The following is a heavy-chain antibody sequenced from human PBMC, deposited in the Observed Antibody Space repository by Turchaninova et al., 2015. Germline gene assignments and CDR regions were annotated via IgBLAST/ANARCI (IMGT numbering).Heavy chain of an antibody. CDR1: GYTFTGYY. CDR2: INPNSGDT. CDR3: ARGRAVDASRPATREDH. J-gene: IGHJ4*02. Sequence: QVQLVQSGTEVKQPGASVKASCKASGYTFTGYYMPWVGQAPGQGLEWMGWINPNSGDTKYEQKCQGRVTMTSDTSNTTVYMELSSVSSDDTAVYYCARGRAVDASRPATREDHWGQGTLVTVSS. D-gene: IGHD6-19*01. V-gene: IGHV1-2*02.